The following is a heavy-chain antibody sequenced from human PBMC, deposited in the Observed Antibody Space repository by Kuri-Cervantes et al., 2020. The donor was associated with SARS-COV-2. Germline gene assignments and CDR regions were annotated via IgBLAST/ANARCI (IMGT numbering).Heavy chain of an antibody. CDR2: ISGGST. V-gene: IGHV3-38-3*01. Sequence: GGSLRLSCAASGFTVSSNEMSWVRQAPGKGLEWVSSISGGSTYYADSRKGRFTISRDSAKNSLYLQMNSLRGEDTAVYYCARVAGQGPIYYYYMDVWGKGTMVTVSS. D-gene: IGHD2-21*01. CDR1: GFTVSSNE. J-gene: IGHJ6*03. CDR3: ARVAGQGPIYYYYMDV.